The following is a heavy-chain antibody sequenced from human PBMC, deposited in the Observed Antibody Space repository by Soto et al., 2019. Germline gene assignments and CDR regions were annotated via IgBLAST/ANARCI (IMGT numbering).Heavy chain of an antibody. CDR3: ARAGSSGYYKFED. CDR1: GGSISSGGSY. J-gene: IGHJ4*02. V-gene: IGHV4-31*03. D-gene: IGHD3-22*01. CDR2: IYYSGST. Sequence: QVQLQESGPGLVKPSQTLSLTCIVSGGSISSGGSYWSWIRQHPGKGLELIGYIYYSGSTYYNPSLKSRVNISVDTSKKQFSLKLSSVTAADTAVYYCARAGSSGYYKFEDWGQGTLVTVSS.